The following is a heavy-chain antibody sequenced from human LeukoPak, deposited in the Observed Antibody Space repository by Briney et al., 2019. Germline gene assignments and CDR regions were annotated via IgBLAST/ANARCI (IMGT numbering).Heavy chain of an antibody. Sequence: PGRSLRLSCAASGFTFSGYGMHWVRQAPGKGLEWMAVISYDGSNKYYADSVKGRFTISRDNSKNTLYLQMNSLRAEDTAVYYCAKDGSIAAAGTSWFDPWGQGTLVTVSS. V-gene: IGHV3-30*18. CDR1: GFTFSGYG. J-gene: IGHJ5*02. CDR2: ISYDGSNK. CDR3: AKDGSIAAAGTSWFDP. D-gene: IGHD6-13*01.